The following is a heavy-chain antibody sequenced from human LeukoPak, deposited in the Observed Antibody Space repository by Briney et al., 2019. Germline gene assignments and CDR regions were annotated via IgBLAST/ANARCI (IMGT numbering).Heavy chain of an antibody. D-gene: IGHD3-10*01. CDR1: GFTVSAYA. CDR3: AARKVRGAWFYLDY. J-gene: IGHJ4*02. Sequence: GGSLRLSCAASGFTVSAYAMAWVRQAPGEGLEWVSTIYDDNTYYADSVKGRFAISTDNSKNTLYLQMNSLRVEDTAVYFCAARKVRGAWFYLDYWGQGTLVTVSS. CDR2: IYDDNT. V-gene: IGHV3-23*01.